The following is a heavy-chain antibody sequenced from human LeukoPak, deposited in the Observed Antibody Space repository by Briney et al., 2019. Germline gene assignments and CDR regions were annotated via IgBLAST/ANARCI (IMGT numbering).Heavy chain of an antibody. D-gene: IGHD2-15*01. CDR1: GVTFSTYS. Sequence: GGSLRLSCAASGVTFSTYSMNWVRQAPGKGLEWVSSMSSRSTYIYYADSMKGRFTISRDNTKNSLYLQMNSLRAEDTAVYYCARGDGCSGGSCYFNYWGQGTLVTVSS. J-gene: IGHJ4*02. V-gene: IGHV3-21*01. CDR2: MSSRSTYI. CDR3: ARGDGCSGGSCYFNY.